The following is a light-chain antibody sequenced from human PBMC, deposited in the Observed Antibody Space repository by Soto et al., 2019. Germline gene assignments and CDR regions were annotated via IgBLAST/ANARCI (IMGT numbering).Light chain of an antibody. CDR3: QQYHSYSLT. Sequence: DIQMTQSPSTLSASVGDRVTITCRASQSISSWLAWYQQKPGKAPKLLIYKASSLEGGVPSRFSGSGSGTDFTLTISSLQPDEFATYYCQQYHSYSLTFGGGTNVDIK. CDR2: KAS. J-gene: IGKJ4*01. V-gene: IGKV1-5*03. CDR1: QSISSW.